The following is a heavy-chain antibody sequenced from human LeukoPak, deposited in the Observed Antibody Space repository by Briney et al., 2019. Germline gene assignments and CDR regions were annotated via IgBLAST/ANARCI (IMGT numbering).Heavy chain of an antibody. J-gene: IGHJ4*02. Sequence: SETLSLTCTVSGGSISSYYWSWIRQPPGKGLEWIGYIYYSGSTNYNPSLKSRVTISVDTSKNQFSLKLSSVIAADTAVYYCARYRPCFDYWGQGTLVTVSS. CDR1: GGSISSYY. V-gene: IGHV4-59*01. D-gene: IGHD3-16*02. CDR2: IYYSGST. CDR3: ARYRPCFDY.